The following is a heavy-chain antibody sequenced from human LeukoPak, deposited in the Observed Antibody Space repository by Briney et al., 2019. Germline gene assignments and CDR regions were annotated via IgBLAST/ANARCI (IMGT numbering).Heavy chain of an antibody. V-gene: IGHV4-4*09. CDR2: IYTSGST. J-gene: IGHJ3*02. D-gene: IGHD1-26*01. Sequence: KPSETLSLTCTVSGGSISSYYWSWIRQPPGKGLEWIGYIYTSGSTNYNPSLKSRVIISVDTSKNQFSLKLSSVTAADTAVYYCARVGATRIGAFDIWGQGTMVTVSS. CDR3: ARVGATRIGAFDI. CDR1: GGSISSYY.